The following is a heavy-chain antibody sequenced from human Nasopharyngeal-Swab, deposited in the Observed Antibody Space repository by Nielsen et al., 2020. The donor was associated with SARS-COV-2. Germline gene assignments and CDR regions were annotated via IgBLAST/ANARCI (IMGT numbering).Heavy chain of an antibody. Sequence: ASVKVSCQASGYTFTSYGISWVRNDAGQGLEWMGWISAYNVNTNYAQKLQGRVTVTTDTSTSTAYMELRSLRSDDTAVYYCASNPLYCSSTSCYHDAFDIWGQGTMVTVSS. D-gene: IGHD2-2*01. J-gene: IGHJ3*02. CDR2: ISAYNVNT. V-gene: IGHV1-18*01. CDR3: ASNPLYCSSTSCYHDAFDI. CDR1: GYTFTSYG.